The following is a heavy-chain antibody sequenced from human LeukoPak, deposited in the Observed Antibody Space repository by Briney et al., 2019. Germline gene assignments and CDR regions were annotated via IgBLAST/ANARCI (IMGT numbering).Heavy chain of an antibody. V-gene: IGHV4-59*01. CDR3: ASSRGDSSSWYAD. J-gene: IGHJ4*02. CDR1: GGSISSYY. CDR2: IYYSGST. D-gene: IGHD6-13*01. Sequence: SETLSLTCTVSGGSISSYYWSWIRQPPGKGLEWIGYIYYSGSTNYNPSLKSRVTISVDTSKNQFSLKLSSVTAADTAVYYCASSRGDSSSWYADWGQGTLVTVSS.